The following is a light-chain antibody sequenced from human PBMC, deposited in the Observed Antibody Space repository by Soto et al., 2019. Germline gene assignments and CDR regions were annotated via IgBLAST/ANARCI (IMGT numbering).Light chain of an antibody. CDR1: QSVSSY. CDR2: DAS. CDR3: QQRSNWPYT. Sequence: EIVLTQSPATLSLSPGERATLSCRASQSVSSYLAWYQQKPGQAPRLLIYDASNRATGIPARFSGSGSVTDFTLTISSLEPEDFPVYYCQQRSNWPYTFGQGTKLEIK. J-gene: IGKJ2*01. V-gene: IGKV3-11*01.